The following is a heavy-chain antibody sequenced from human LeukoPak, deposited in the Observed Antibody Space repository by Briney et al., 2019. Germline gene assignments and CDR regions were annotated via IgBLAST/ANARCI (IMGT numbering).Heavy chain of an antibody. Sequence: SVRVSCKASGGTFSSYAISWVRQAPGQGLEWMGRIIPILGIANYAQKFQGRVTITADKSTSTAYMELSSLRSEDTAVYYCATGDDSSGYYDYWGQGTLVTVSS. CDR1: GGTFSSYA. CDR3: ATGDDSSGYYDY. V-gene: IGHV1-69*04. J-gene: IGHJ4*02. D-gene: IGHD3-22*01. CDR2: IIPILGIA.